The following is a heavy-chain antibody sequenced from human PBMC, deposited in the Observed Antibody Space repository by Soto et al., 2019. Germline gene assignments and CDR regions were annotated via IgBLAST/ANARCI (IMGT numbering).Heavy chain of an antibody. CDR3: AREYCSSTSCYKTIYY. CDR2: IIPFFGTA. V-gene: IGHV1-69*19. CDR1: GGTFSSYA. J-gene: IGHJ4*02. D-gene: IGHD2-2*02. Sequence: QVQLVQSGAEVKKPGSSVKVSCKASGGTFSSYAISWVRQAPGQGLELMGGIIPFFGTANYAQKFQGRVTITADESTSTAYMELSRLRSEDTAVYYCAREYCSSTSCYKTIYYWGQGTLVTVSS.